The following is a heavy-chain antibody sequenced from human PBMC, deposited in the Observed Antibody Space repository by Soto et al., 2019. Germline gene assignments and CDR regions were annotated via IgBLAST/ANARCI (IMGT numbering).Heavy chain of an antibody. J-gene: IGHJ6*02. V-gene: IGHV1-69*13. D-gene: IGHD6-19*01. CDR1: GGTFSSYA. CDR2: IIPIFGTA. CDR3: ARDLIAVAGNYRGYYYGMDV. Sequence: ASVKVSCKASGGTFSSYAISWVRQAPGQGLEWMGGIIPIFGTANYAQKFQGRVTITADESTSTAYMELSSLRSEDTAVYYCARDLIAVAGNYRGYYYGMDVWGQGTTVTVSS.